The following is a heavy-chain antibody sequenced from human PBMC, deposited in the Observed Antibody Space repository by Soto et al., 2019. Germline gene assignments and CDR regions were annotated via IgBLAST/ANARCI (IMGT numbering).Heavy chain of an antibody. J-gene: IGHJ6*03. CDR2: VYTGDSET. CDR1: GYCFSDYW. Sequence: EVQLVQSGVELKKPGDSLRISCEVSGYCFSDYWIAWVRQMPGKGLEWMGLVYTGDSETRYSPSFQGQVTISADKSIKTAYLHWRSLKASDTAIYYCVRPTGLKYYMGDWGTGATVTVSS. CDR3: VRPTGLKYYMGD. V-gene: IGHV5-51*03.